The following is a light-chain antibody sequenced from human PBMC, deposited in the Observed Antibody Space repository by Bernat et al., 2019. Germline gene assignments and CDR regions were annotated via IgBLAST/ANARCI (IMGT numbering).Light chain of an antibody. CDR3: SSYTSSSTLV. CDR2: DVR. CDR1: SSDVGGYNY. Sequence: QSALTQPASVSGSPGQSITISCTGTSSDVGGYNYVSWYQQHPGRAPKLRIYDVRDRPSGISNRFSGSKSGNTASLTISGLLDEDEADYYCSSYTSSSTLVFGGGTRLTVL. V-gene: IGLV2-14*03. J-gene: IGLJ3*02.